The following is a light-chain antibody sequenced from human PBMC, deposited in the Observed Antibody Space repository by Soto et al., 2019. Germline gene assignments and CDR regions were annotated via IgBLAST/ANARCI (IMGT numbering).Light chain of an antibody. V-gene: IGKV3-20*01. CDR1: HFVASSY. CDR3: QQYGSSPGT. CDR2: GAS. J-gene: IGKJ1*01. Sequence: EIVLTQSPGTLSLSRGERATLSCRASHFVASSYVAWYQQKPGQAPRLLIYGASSRATGIPDRFSGSGSGTDFTLTISRLEPEDFAVYYCQQYGSSPGTFGQGTKVDIK.